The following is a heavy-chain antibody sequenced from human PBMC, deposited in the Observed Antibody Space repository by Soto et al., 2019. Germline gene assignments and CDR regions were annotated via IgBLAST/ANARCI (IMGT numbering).Heavy chain of an antibody. CDR2: IKSRTDSGTI. CDR1: GVTFLNAW. Sequence: EVQLVESGGDLVKPGASLRLSCAVSGVTFLNAWMSWVRQAPGKGLEWVGRIKSRTDSGTIEYAAPVKGRFTISRDDSKNTLFLQMNSLRAEDTAVYYCVRFPPRREDYSHGWFDPWGQGTLVTVSS. D-gene: IGHD4-4*01. V-gene: IGHV3-15*01. CDR3: VRFPPRREDYSHGWFDP. J-gene: IGHJ5*02.